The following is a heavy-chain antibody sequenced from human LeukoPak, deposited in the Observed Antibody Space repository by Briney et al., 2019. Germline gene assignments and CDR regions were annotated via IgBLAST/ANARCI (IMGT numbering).Heavy chain of an antibody. J-gene: IGHJ5*02. D-gene: IGHD3-10*01. CDR3: ARVPYGSGENWFDP. Sequence: SATLSLTCTVSGGSISSYYWTWIRQPPGKGLEWIGYIFNSGSTNYNPSLKSRVTISVDTSKNQFSLKLSSVTAADTAVYYCARVPYGSGENWFDPWGQGALVTVSS. V-gene: IGHV4-59*01. CDR2: IFNSGST. CDR1: GGSISSYY.